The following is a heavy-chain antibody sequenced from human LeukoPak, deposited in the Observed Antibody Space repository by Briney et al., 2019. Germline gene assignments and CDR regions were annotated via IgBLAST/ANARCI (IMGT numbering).Heavy chain of an antibody. J-gene: IGHJ4*02. CDR2: ISSSTYI. V-gene: IGHV3-21*01. CDR3: ARDRSPGNFDY. D-gene: IGHD3-10*01. Sequence: PGGSLRLSCAASGFTFSSYTMNWVRQAPGKGLEWVSSISSSTYINYADSVKGRFTFSRDNAKNSLYLQMNSLRAEDTAVYYCARDRSPGNFDYWGQGTLVTVSS. CDR1: GFTFSSYT.